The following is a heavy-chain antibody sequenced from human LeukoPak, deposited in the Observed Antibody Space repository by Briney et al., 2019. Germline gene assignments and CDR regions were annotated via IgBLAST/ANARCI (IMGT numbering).Heavy chain of an antibody. D-gene: IGHD1-7*01. Sequence: ASVKVSCKASGYTFTSYYMHWVRQAPGQGLEWMGIITPSGGSTTYAQKFQGRVTMTRDTSTSTVYMELSSLRSEDTAVYYCARDVDWNYPFDYWGQGTLVTVSS. J-gene: IGHJ4*02. CDR3: ARDVDWNYPFDY. CDR2: ITPSGGST. CDR1: GYTFTSYY. V-gene: IGHV1-46*01.